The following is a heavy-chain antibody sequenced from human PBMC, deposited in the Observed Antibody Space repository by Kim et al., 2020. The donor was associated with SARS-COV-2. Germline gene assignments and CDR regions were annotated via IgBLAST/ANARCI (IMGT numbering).Heavy chain of an antibody. V-gene: IGHV3-49*03. CDR3: TRASGLLDY. CDR2: IRSSEAYGGTT. CDR1: GFTFGDFA. Sequence: GGSLRLSCTASGFTFGDFAMSWFRQAPGKGLEWVSFIRSSEAYGGTTEYAASVKGRFTISRDDSKSIAYLQMNSLKTEDTAVYYCTRASGLLDYWGQGTLVTVSS. D-gene: IGHD6-25*01. J-gene: IGHJ4*02.